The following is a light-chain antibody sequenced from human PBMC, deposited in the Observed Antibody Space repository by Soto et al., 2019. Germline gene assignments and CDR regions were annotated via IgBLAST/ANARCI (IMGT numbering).Light chain of an antibody. CDR3: QHSYSTPRT. V-gene: IGKV1-39*01. CDR2: AAS. J-gene: IGKJ2*01. Sequence: DIQMTQSPSSLSASVGDRVTITCRASQNITNYLHWYQQKPGRAPNLLIYAASSLQSGVPSGFSGSGSGTHFALTISSLQTEDIAPYFCQHSYSTPRTFGQGTKLEIK. CDR1: QNITNY.